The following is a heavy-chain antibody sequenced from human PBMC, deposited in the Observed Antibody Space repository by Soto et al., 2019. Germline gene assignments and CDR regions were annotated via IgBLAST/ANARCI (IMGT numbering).Heavy chain of an antibody. D-gene: IGHD2-21*01. CDR1: SDSVRNYF. V-gene: IGHV4-59*02. J-gene: IGHJ4*01. Sequence: SETLSLTCIISSDSVRNYFWSWIRQPPGKGLEWIGYIFYSGTTNYNPSLKGRVTMSFDTSKNQFSLILSAVTAADSAVYYCARDASMIGRFYFDYWGRGTLVTVSS. CDR2: IFYSGTT. CDR3: ARDASMIGRFYFDY.